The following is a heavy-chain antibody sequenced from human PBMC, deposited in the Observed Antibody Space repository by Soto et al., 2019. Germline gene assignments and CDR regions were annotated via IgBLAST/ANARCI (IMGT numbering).Heavy chain of an antibody. CDR2: ISSDGTNT. CDR1: GFIFSNYD. V-gene: IGHV3-30*18. D-gene: IGHD6-6*01. CDR3: VKGRGRPGEFDS. J-gene: IGHJ4*02. Sequence: QVQLVESGGGVVQPGRSLRLSCAGAGFIFSNYDMHWVRQAPGKGLEWVALISSDGTNTFYADSVKGRFTISRDNSENTLFLQTNSLRPEDTAVYYCVKGRGRPGEFDSWGQGTLIRVSS.